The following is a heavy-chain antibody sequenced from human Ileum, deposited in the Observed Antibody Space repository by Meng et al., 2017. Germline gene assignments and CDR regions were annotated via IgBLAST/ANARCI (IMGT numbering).Heavy chain of an antibody. CDR1: GFTLSTYW. Sequence: GGSLRLSCAASGFTLSTYWMHWVRQAPGKGLEWVSRIDSDGSDITYADSVKGRFTISRDNAKNTLYLQMNSLRAEDTALYYCARVGYYDSSNYYAYFKYWGQGNLVNVSS. D-gene: IGHD3-22*01. V-gene: IGHV3-74*01. CDR2: IDSDGSDI. CDR3: ARVGYYDSSNYYAYFKY. J-gene: IGHJ4*01.